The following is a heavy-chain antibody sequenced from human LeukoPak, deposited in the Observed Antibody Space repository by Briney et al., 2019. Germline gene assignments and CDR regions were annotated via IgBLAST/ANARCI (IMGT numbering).Heavy chain of an antibody. D-gene: IGHD3-9*01. CDR3: ARFGYDILTGYYRSDAFDI. V-gene: IGHV1-2*02. J-gene: IGHJ3*02. CDR2: INPSSGGT. CDR1: GGTLSSFS. Sequence: ASVKVSCKASGGTLSSFSLTWVRQAPGQGLEWMGWINPSSGGTNYAQKFQGRVTMTRDTSISTAYMELSRLRSDDTAVYYCARFGYDILTGYYRSDAFDIWGQGTMVTVSS.